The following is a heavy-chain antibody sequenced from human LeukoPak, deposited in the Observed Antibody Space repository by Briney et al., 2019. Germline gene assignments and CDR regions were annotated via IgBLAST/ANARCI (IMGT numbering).Heavy chain of an antibody. V-gene: IGHV3-7*01. CDR2: IKQDGSEK. D-gene: IGHD4-17*01. CDR3: ARVSPNTVTTPQYFDY. J-gene: IGHJ4*02. CDR1: GFTFSSYW. Sequence: GGSLRLSCAASGFTFSSYWMSWVRQAPGKGLEWVANIKQDGSEKYYVDSVKGRFTISRDNAKNSLYLQMNSLRAEDTAVYYCARVSPNTVTTPQYFDYWGQGTLVTVSS.